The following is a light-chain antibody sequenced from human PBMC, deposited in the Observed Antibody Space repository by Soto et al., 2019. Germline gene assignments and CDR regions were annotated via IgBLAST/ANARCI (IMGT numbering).Light chain of an antibody. CDR3: SSYTSINTVI. Sequence: QSALTQPASVSGSPGQSITISCTGTSSDVGGYNYISWYQQHPGKAPKFIIYDVRNRPSGVSNRFSGSRSGNTASLTISGLQAEDEADYYCSSYTSINTVIFGGGTQLTVL. V-gene: IGLV2-14*03. CDR1: SSDVGGYNY. CDR2: DVR. J-gene: IGLJ2*01.